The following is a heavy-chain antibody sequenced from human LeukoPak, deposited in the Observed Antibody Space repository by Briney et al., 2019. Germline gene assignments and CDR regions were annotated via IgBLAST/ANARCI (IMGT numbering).Heavy chain of an antibody. D-gene: IGHD3-22*01. CDR3: ARASWGSSGFFDY. J-gene: IGHJ4*02. CDR2: ISSSSSYI. CDR1: GFTFSSYS. Sequence: PGGSLRLSCAASGFTFSSYSMNWVRQAPGKGLEWVSSISSSSSYIYYADSVKGRFTISRDNAKNSLYLQMNSLRAEDTAVYYCARASWGSSGFFDYWGQGTLVTVSS. V-gene: IGHV3-21*01.